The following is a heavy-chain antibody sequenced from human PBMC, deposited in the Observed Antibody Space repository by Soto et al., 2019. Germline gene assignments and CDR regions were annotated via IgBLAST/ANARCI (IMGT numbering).Heavy chain of an antibody. Sequence: KTSEALSLTCTVSGGSVSSGSYYWSWIRQPPGKGLEWIGYIYYSGSTNYNPSLKSRVTISVDTSKNQFSLKLSSVTAADTAVYYCARIIAAADDVGYYYYYYGMDVWGQGTTVTVSS. CDR1: GGSVSSGSYY. CDR2: IYYSGST. V-gene: IGHV4-61*01. J-gene: IGHJ6*02. CDR3: ARIIAAADDVGYYYYYYGMDV. D-gene: IGHD6-13*01.